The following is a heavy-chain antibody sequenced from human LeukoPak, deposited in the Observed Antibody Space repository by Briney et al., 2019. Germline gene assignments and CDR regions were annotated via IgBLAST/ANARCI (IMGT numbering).Heavy chain of an antibody. CDR2: INPDGSTT. D-gene: IGHD5-18*01. Sequence: GGSLRLSCAASGFTFSNYWMHWVRHDPGKGLVWVSFINPDGSTTNYADSVKGRFTISRDNSKNTLYLQMNSLRAEDTAVYYCAREGGYSYGYSFDYWGQGTLVTVSS. J-gene: IGHJ4*02. CDR1: GFTFSNYW. CDR3: AREGGYSYGYSFDY. V-gene: IGHV3-74*01.